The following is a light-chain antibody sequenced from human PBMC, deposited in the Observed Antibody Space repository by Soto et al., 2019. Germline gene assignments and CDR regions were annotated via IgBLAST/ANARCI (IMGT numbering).Light chain of an antibody. Sequence: QSVLAQPPSASLTPGQRVTISCSGSSSNIGRNTVNWYQQLPGTAPKLLIYSNNQRPSGVPDRFSGSKSGTSASLAISGLQSEDEADYHCAAWDDSLNGYVFGTGTKVTVL. J-gene: IGLJ1*01. CDR3: AAWDDSLNGYV. CDR2: SNN. V-gene: IGLV1-44*01. CDR1: SSNIGRNT.